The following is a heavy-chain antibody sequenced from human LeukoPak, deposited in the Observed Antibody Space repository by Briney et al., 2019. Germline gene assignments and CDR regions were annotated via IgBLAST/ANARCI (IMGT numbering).Heavy chain of an antibody. CDR2: IYHSGTT. V-gene: IGHV4-38-2*02. Sequence: SETLSLTCTVSGYSINSGYYWVWIRQSPRKGLEWIGNIYHSGTTYYNPSLKSRVTISVDTSKNQFSLKLSSVTAADTAVYYCARIVVVPAATTSWFDPWGQGTLVTVSS. CDR3: ARIVVVPAATTSWFDP. J-gene: IGHJ5*02. CDR1: GYSINSGYY. D-gene: IGHD2-2*01.